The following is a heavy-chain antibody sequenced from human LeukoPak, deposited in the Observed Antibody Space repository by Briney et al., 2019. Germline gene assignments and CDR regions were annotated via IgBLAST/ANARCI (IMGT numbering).Heavy chain of an antibody. CDR2: IKQDGSEK. CDR3: ARVPRYASGWWDY. D-gene: IGHD6-19*01. CDR1: GFTFSSYW. Sequence: PGGSLRLSCAASGFTFSSYWMSWVRQAPGKGREWVANIKQDGSEKYYVDSVKGRFTISRDNAKNSLYLQMNSLRAEDTAVYYCARVPRYASGWWDYWGQGTLVTVSS. V-gene: IGHV3-7*01. J-gene: IGHJ4*02.